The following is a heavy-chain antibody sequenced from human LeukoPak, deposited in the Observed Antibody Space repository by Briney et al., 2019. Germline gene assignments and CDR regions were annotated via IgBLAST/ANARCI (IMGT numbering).Heavy chain of an antibody. J-gene: IGHJ5*02. CDR3: ARDQGVPAAMRACWFDP. D-gene: IGHD2-2*01. V-gene: IGHV1-69*06. CDR2: IIPIFGTA. CDR1: GGTFSSYA. Sequence: TVKVSCKASGGTFSSYAISWVRQAPGQGLEWMGGIIPIFGTANYAQKFQGRVTITADKSTSTAYMELSSLRSEDTAVYYCARDQGVPAAMRACWFDPWGQGTLVTVSS.